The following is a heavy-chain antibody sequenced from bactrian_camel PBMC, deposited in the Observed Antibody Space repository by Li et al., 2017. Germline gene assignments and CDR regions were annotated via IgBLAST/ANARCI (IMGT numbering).Heavy chain of an antibody. Sequence: QVQLVESGGGSVQAGGSLKLSCTSSGWTYAMYCTGWFRQAPGKEREGIAVIDRNGVTTYADSVNGRFTISRDNSKGTLYLQMNNLKPEDSAIYYCAADELWIGYIARPPLECPAQYWGRGTQVTVS. CDR2: IDRNGVT. J-gene: IGHJ4*01. D-gene: IGHD1*01. CDR1: GWTYAMYC. CDR3: AADELWIGYIARPPLECPAQY. V-gene: IGHV3S53*01.